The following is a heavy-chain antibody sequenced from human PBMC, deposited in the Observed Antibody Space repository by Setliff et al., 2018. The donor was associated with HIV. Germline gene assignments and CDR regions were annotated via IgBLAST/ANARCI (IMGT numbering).Heavy chain of an antibody. CDR1: GGSISSGGYY. J-gene: IGHJ4*02. D-gene: IGHD7-27*01. V-gene: IGHV4-31*03. CDR2: IYYSGST. CDR3: ARVLWGKPRD. Sequence: KPSETLSLTCTVSGGSISSGGYYWSWIRQHPGKGLEWIGYIYYSGSTYYNPSLKSRVTISVDTSKNQFSRKPTSVSAADTAVYYCARVLWGKPRDWGQGTLVTVSS.